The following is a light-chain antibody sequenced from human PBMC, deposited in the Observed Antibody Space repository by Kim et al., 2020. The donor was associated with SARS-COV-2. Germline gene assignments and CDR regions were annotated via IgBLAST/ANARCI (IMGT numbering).Light chain of an antibody. CDR2: YDN. J-gene: IGLJ2*01. Sequence: APGETAWITCGGNNMGGKSVNWYQQTPGQAPVVVVYYDNRRPSGIPERFSGSNSGNTATLTISRVEAGDEADYYCQVWDTSTEHVIFGGGTQLTVL. CDR3: QVWDTSTEHVI. V-gene: IGLV3-21*02. CDR1: NMGGKS.